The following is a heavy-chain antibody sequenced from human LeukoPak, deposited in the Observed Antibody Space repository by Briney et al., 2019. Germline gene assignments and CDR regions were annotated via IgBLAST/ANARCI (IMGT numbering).Heavy chain of an antibody. CDR1: GYTFTGYY. J-gene: IGHJ6*02. D-gene: IGHD3-10*01. CDR3: ARDSITMVRGSGYYYGMDV. CDR2: INPNSGGT. Sequence: ASVKVSCKASGYTFTGYYMHWVRQAPGQGLEWMGWINPNSGGTNYAQKFQGRVTMTRDTSISTAYMELSRLRSDDTAVYYCARDSITMVRGSGYYYGMDVWGQGTTVTVSS. V-gene: IGHV1-2*02.